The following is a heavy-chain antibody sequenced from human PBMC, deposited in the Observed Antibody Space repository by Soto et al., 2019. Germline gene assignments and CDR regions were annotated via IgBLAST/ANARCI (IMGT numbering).Heavy chain of an antibody. CDR2: IIPMFGST. CDR1: GGTFSTYS. CDR3: ARSQGGEFQLLYAFDI. J-gene: IGHJ3*02. V-gene: IGHV1-69*01. D-gene: IGHD1-26*01. Sequence: QVQLVQSGAEVKQPGSSVKVSCKASGGTFSTYSVSWVRQAPGQGLEWMGGIIPMFGSTKYAQTFQDRVTVTVQQSTSTVYMELSSLRSDDTAVYYCARSQGGEFQLLYAFDIWGQGTKVTVSS.